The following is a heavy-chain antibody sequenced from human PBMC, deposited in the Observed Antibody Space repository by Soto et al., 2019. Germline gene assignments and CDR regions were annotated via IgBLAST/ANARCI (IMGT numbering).Heavy chain of an antibody. V-gene: IGHV5-10-1*01. CDR1: GYSFAGYW. CDR2: IDPSDSQT. CDR3: ARQIYDSDTGPNFQYYFDS. Sequence: PGETLKISCKGSGYSFAGYWIAWVRQKPGKGLEWMGRIDPSDSQTYYSPSFRGHVTISATKSITTVFLQWSSLRASDTAMYYCARQIYDSDTGPNFQYYFDSWGQGTPVTVSS. J-gene: IGHJ4*02. D-gene: IGHD3-22*01.